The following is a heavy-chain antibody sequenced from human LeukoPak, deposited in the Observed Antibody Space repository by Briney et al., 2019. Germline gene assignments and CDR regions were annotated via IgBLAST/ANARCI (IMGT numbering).Heavy chain of an antibody. D-gene: IGHD2-15*01. CDR3: ARDCSGGSCYGAFDI. J-gene: IGHJ3*02. Sequence: MTSETLSLTCTVSGGSISSGGYYWSWIRQHPGKGLEWIGYIYYSGSTYYNPSLKSRVTISVDTSKNQFSLKLSSVTAADTAVYYCARDCSGGSCYGAFDIWGQGTMVTVSS. CDR1: GGSISSGGYY. V-gene: IGHV4-31*03. CDR2: IYYSGST.